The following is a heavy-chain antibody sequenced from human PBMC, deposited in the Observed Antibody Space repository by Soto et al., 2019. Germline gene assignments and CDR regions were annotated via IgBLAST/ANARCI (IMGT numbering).Heavy chain of an antibody. J-gene: IGHJ4*02. CDR2: IDPSDSYT. Sequence: GESLKISCKGSGYSFTSYWISWVRQMPGKGLEWMGRIDPSDSYTNYSPSFQGHVTISADKSISTAYLQWSSLKASDTAMYYCVRPNGDHDYFDYWGKGTLVTVSS. CDR1: GYSFTSYW. V-gene: IGHV5-10-1*01. CDR3: VRPNGDHDYFDY. D-gene: IGHD2-8*01.